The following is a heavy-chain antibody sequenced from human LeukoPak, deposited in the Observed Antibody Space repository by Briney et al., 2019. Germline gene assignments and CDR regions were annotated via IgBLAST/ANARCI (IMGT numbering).Heavy chain of an antibody. CDR2: ISRSGSTI. CDR3: ARGRPGAFDI. Sequence: PGGSLRLSCAASGFTFSSFEMNWVRQAPGKGLKWVSYISRSGSTIYYADSVKGRSPISRDNAKNSLYLQMNSLRVEDTAVYYCARGRPGAFDIWGQGTMVTVSS. CDR1: GFTFSSFE. V-gene: IGHV3-48*03. J-gene: IGHJ3*02.